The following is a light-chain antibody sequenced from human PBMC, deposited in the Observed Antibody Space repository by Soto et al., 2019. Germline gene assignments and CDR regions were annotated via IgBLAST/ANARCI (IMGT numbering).Light chain of an antibody. CDR3: HKYGHSPLT. CDR2: TAS. Sequence: EIVLTQSPGTLSLSPGERATLSCRASQSVASSFIAWFQQKPGQPPRLLIYTASSRAPGIPDRFRGSGSGTDFTLTISRLEPEDFAVYYCHKYGHSPLTFGPGTKVEIX. CDR1: QSVASSF. J-gene: IGKJ4*01. V-gene: IGKV3-20*01.